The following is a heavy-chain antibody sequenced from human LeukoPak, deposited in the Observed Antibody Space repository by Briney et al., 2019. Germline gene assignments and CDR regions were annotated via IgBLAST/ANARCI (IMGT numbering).Heavy chain of an antibody. J-gene: IGHJ4*02. CDR1: GGSISSYY. V-gene: IGHV4-59*12. Sequence: SETLSLTCTVSGGSISSYYWSWIRQPPGKGLEWIGYIYYSGSTNYNPSLKSRVAISVDTPKNQFSLKLSSVTAAVTAVYYCARGRQQGGDFGYWGQGTLVTVSS. CDR2: IYYSGST. CDR3: ARGRQQGGDFGY. D-gene: IGHD6-13*01.